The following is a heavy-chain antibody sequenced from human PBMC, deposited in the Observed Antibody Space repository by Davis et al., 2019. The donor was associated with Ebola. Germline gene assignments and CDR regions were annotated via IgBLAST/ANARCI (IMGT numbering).Heavy chain of an antibody. V-gene: IGHV3-21*01. Sequence: GESLKISCAASGFTFSSYSMNWVRQAPGKGLEWVSRITTGSSSVFYADSLKGRFTISRDDAKNSLFLQMNRLRVEDTAVYYCARALREVRGVLTWGADADYSYNGMDVWGKGTTVTVSS. J-gene: IGHJ6*04. D-gene: IGHD3-10*01. CDR1: GFTFSSYS. CDR3: ARALREVRGVLTWGADADYSYNGMDV. CDR2: ITTGSSSV.